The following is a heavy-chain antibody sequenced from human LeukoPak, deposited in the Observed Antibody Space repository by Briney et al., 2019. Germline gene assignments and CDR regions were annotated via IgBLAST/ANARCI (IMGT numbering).Heavy chain of an antibody. V-gene: IGHV4-39*07. CDR3: ARVYSYGYSPYYFDY. Sequence: PSETLSLTCTVSGGSISSSSYYWGWIRQPPGKGLEWIGSIYYSGSTYYNPSLKSRVTISVDTSKNQFSLKLSSVTAADTAVYYCARVYSYGYSPYYFDYWGQGTLVTVSS. CDR1: GGSISSSSYY. J-gene: IGHJ4*02. CDR2: IYYSGST. D-gene: IGHD5-18*01.